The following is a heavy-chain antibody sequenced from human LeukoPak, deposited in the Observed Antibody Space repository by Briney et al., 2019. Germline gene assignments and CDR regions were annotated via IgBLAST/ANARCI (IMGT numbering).Heavy chain of an antibody. CDR3: ARDTDSVSLRYFDWLLRV. J-gene: IGHJ4*02. D-gene: IGHD3-9*01. Sequence: ASVKVSCKASGYTFTGYYMHWVRQPPGQGLEWMGRINPNSGGTNYAQKFQGRVTMTRDTSIGTAYMELSRLRSDDTAVYYCARDTDSVSLRYFDWLLRVWGQGTLVTVSS. CDR2: INPNSGGT. CDR1: GYTFTGYY. V-gene: IGHV1-2*06.